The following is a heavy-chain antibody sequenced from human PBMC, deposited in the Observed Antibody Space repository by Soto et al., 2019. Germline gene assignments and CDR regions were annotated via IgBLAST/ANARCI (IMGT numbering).Heavy chain of an antibody. J-gene: IGHJ3*02. Sequence: PSETLSLTCGVSDYSISCGYYWAWIRLPPGKGLECPGVIYHRGSTYQNPSLSSRITISVDTSRNKFSLRLSSVTAADTAVYYCARDRDGYNYAFDIWGQGTVVAVSS. CDR3: ARDRDGYNYAFDI. CDR1: DYSISCGYY. CDR2: IYHRGST. V-gene: IGHV4-38-2*02. D-gene: IGHD5-12*01.